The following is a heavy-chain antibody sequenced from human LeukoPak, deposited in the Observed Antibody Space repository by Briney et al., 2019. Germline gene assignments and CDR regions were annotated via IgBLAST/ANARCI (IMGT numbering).Heavy chain of an antibody. V-gene: IGHV3-53*01. Sequence: PGGSLRLSCAASGFTFSSYSMNWVRQAPGKGLEWVSVIYSGGSTYYADSVKGRFTISRDNSKNTLYLQMNSLRAEDTAVYYCASHVRYCSSTSCYTVGYWGQGTLVTVSS. CDR1: GFTFSSYS. J-gene: IGHJ4*02. CDR2: IYSGGST. D-gene: IGHD2-2*02. CDR3: ASHVRYCSSTSCYTVGY.